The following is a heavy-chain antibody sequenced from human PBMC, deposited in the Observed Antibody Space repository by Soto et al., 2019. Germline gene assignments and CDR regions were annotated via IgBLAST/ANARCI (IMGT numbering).Heavy chain of an antibody. CDR2: IIPISGTT. Sequence: ASVKVSCKASGGTFSTHAIIWVRQAPGHGLEWMGGIIPISGTTYYTQKFQGRVTITADEPTSTAFMELSSLKSDDTAVFYCARGYCSGGNCYSGMDVWGQGTMVTVS. CDR1: GGTFSTHA. D-gene: IGHD2-15*01. CDR3: ARGYCSGGNCYSGMDV. V-gene: IGHV1-69*13. J-gene: IGHJ6*02.